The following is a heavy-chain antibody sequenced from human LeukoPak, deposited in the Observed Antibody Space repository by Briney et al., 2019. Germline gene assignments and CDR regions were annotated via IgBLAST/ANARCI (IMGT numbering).Heavy chain of an antibody. CDR3: ARAGQQLVRFWFDP. Sequence: PSETLSLTCTVSGGSISSSSYNWGWIRQPPGKGLEWIGSIYYSGSTYYNPSLKSRVTISVDTSKNQFSPKLSSVTAADTAVYYCARAGQQLVRFWFDPWGQGTLVTVSS. V-gene: IGHV4-39*07. J-gene: IGHJ5*02. CDR1: GGSISSSSYN. CDR2: IYYSGST. D-gene: IGHD6-13*01.